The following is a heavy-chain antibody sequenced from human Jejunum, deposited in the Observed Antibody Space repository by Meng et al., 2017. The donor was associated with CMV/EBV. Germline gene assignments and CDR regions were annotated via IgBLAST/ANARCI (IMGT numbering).Heavy chain of an antibody. CDR2: FYSSDTY. Sequence: QVPLQESGPGLLKPSQTLSLTCTVSCGSVNNYYWSWIRQSAGKGLEWIGRFYSSDTYNYHPSLDSRVTMSLDTSKNQFSLNLRSVTAADTATYYCARGPGASTREGFDYWGLGTLVTVSS. J-gene: IGHJ4*02. CDR1: CGSVNNYY. CDR3: ARGPGASTREGFDY. D-gene: IGHD1-26*01. V-gene: IGHV4-4*07.